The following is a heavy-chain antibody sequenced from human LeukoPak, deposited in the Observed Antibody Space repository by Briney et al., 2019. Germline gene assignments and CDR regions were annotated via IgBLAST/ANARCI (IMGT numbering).Heavy chain of an antibody. D-gene: IGHD3-10*01. CDR1: GFTFSRYE. J-gene: IGHJ4*02. CDR2: IEQDGSEK. Sequence: PGGSLRLSCAASGFTFSRYEINWVRQAPGKGLEWVANIEQDGSEKYSVHSVKGRFTISRDKSKNSLSLQMNNPRAEDTAVYYCAGRITMVRGVDHTSAVHWGQGTLVTVSS. V-gene: IGHV3-7*01. CDR3: AGRITMVRGVDHTSAVH.